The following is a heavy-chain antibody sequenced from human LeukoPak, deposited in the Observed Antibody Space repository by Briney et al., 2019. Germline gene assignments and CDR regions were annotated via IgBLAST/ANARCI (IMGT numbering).Heavy chain of an antibody. CDR2: IIPIFGTA. Sequence: GASVKVSCKASGYIFTNYGINWVRQSPGQGLEWMGGIIPIFGTANYAQKFQGRVTITADESTSTAYMELSSLRSEDTAVYYCARDPIVVPAAIHYYYYGMDVWGQGTTVTVSS. D-gene: IGHD2-2*01. V-gene: IGHV1-69*13. CDR3: ARDPIVVPAAIHYYYYGMDV. J-gene: IGHJ6*02. CDR1: GYIFTNYG.